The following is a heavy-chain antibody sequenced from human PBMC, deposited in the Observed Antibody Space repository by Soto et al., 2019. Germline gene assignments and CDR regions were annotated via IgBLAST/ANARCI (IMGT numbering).Heavy chain of an antibody. V-gene: IGHV3-30-3*01. J-gene: IGHJ6*02. Sequence: QVQLVESGGGVVQPGRSLRLSCAASGFTFSSYAMHWVRQAPGKVLEWVAVIAYDGSNKYYADSVKGRFTISRDKSKNTLYLQMNSLRAADTAVYYCARVPYSSSWYNYYYYGMDVWGQGTTVTGSS. CDR3: ARVPYSSSWYNYYYYGMDV. CDR1: GFTFSSYA. CDR2: IAYDGSNK. D-gene: IGHD6-13*01.